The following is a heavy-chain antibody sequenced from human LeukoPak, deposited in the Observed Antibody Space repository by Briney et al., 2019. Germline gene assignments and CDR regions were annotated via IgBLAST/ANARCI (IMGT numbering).Heavy chain of an antibody. D-gene: IGHD5-12*01. V-gene: IGHV3-30*18. J-gene: IGHJ4*02. Sequence: AGGSLRLSCAASGFTFSSYGMHWVRQAPGKGLEWVAVISYDGSNKYYADSVKGRFTISRDNSKNTLYLQMNSLRAEDTAVYYCAKTAPYSYGGYIPHFDYWGQGTLVTVSS. CDR3: AKTAPYSYGGYIPHFDY. CDR2: ISYDGSNK. CDR1: GFTFSSYG.